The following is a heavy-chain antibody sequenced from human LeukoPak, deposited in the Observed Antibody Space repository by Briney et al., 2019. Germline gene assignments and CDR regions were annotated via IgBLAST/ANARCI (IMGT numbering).Heavy chain of an antibody. Sequence: GGSLRLSCAASGFTFSSYDMHWVRQAPGKGLEWVAFIRYDGSNKYYADSVKGRFTISRDNSKNTLYLQMNSLRAEDTAVYYCAKVGGGSGHDYGGYYYYYMDVWGKGTTVTISS. D-gene: IGHD5-12*01. CDR1: GFTFSSYD. CDR3: AKVGGGSGHDYGGYYYYYMDV. J-gene: IGHJ6*03. CDR2: IRYDGSNK. V-gene: IGHV3-30*02.